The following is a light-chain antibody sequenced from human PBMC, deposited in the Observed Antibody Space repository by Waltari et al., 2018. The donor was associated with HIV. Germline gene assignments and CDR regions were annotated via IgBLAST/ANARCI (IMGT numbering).Light chain of an antibody. V-gene: IGLV2-23*02. J-gene: IGLJ2*01. Sequence: QSALTQPPSASGSPGQSITLSCTGTSSDVGGYNLVSWYQQHPGKAPKLMIYEVTKRPSGVSSLFSGSKSGNTASLTLSVLQAEDVADYFCCAYAGSSTLVFGGGTKLTVL. CDR3: CAYAGSSTLV. CDR1: SSDVGGYNL. CDR2: EVT.